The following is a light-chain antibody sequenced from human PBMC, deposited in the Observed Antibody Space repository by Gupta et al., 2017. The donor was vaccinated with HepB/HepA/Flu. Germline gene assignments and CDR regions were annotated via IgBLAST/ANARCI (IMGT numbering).Light chain of an antibody. CDR2: GPS. V-gene: IGKV3-15*01. Sequence: EIAMTQSPATLSVSPGERATLSCRASQSVRRNLAWYQQKPGQAPRLLIYGPSTRATSSPDRFSGSWSGTEFTLTISSLQSEDFAVYFCQHYNNWPLPFGGGTKVEIK. CDR3: QHYNNWPLP. J-gene: IGKJ4*01. CDR1: QSVRRN.